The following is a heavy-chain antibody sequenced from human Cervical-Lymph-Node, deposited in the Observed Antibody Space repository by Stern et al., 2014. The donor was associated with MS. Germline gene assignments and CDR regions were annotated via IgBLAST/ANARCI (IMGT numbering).Heavy chain of an antibody. V-gene: IGHV4-31*03. Sequence: QLQLQESGPGLVKPSPTLSLTCTVSGGSISSGGYFWRWIRPHPGQGLVWIGYVSYSRGTYYHPSLKSRATLSVDPSKHPFSLKRGSGTAADAAGYYCARGASSLSGAYIAGAGTVPFDYWGQGTLVTVSS. CDR1: GGSISSGGYF. J-gene: IGHJ4*02. D-gene: IGHD6-19*01. CDR2: VSYSRGT. CDR3: ARGASSLSGAYIAGAGTVPFDY.